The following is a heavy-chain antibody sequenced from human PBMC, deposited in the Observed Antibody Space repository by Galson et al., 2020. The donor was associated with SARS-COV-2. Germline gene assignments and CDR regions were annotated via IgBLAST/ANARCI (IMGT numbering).Heavy chain of an antibody. CDR3: AKLYSSSWYWFDP. D-gene: IGHD6-13*01. J-gene: IGHJ5*02. CDR2: ISGSGDTT. Sequence: GGSLRLSCAASGFTFSSYAMNWVRQAPGDGLEWVSAISGSGDTTHYAGSVKSRFTISRDNSKNTLYMQMNSVRAEDTAVYYCAKLYSSSWYWFDPWGQGTLVTVSS. CDR1: GFTFSSYA. V-gene: IGHV3-23*01.